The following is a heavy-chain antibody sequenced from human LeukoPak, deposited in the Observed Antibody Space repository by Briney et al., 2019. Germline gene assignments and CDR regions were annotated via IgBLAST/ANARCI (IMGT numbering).Heavy chain of an antibody. CDR3: ARAGSYYYYGMDV. V-gene: IGHV4-34*12. CDR2: IFHSGST. J-gene: IGHJ6*02. Sequence: SETLSLTCAVYGASFSGYYWSWIRQSPGKGLEWIGEIFHSGSTTYNPSLKSRVTISVDTSKNQFSLKLSSVTAADTAVYYCARAGSYYYYGMDVWGQGTTVTVSS. CDR1: GASFSGYY.